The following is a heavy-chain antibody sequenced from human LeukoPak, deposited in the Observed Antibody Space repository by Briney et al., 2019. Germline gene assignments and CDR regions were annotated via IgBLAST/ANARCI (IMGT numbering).Heavy chain of an antibody. D-gene: IGHD4-17*01. CDR1: GFIFSTYA. CDR3: AKGRNDYGDAALNY. V-gene: IGHV3-23*01. CDR2: ISGSGGNT. Sequence: GGSLRLSCAASGFIFSTYAMSWVRQAPGKGLEWVSSISGSGGNTYYADSVKGRFTISRDNSKNTLYLQMNSLRAEDTAGYYCAKGRNDYGDAALNYWGQGTLVTVSS. J-gene: IGHJ4*02.